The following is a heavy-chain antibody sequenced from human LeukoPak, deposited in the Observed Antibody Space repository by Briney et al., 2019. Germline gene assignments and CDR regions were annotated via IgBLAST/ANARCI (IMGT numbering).Heavy chain of an antibody. Sequence: VASVKVSCKASGYTFTSYDINWVRQATGQGLEWMGWMNPNSGNTGYAQKFQGRVTMTRNTSISTAYMELSSLRSEDTAVYYCARGNSEWIQLWLYYFDYWGQGTLVTVSS. V-gene: IGHV1-8*01. CDR2: MNPNSGNT. J-gene: IGHJ4*02. CDR3: ARGNSEWIQLWLYYFDY. D-gene: IGHD5-18*01. CDR1: GYTFTSYD.